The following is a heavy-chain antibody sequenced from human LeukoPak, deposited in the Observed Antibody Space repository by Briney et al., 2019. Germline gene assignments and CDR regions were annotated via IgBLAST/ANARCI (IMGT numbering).Heavy chain of an antibody. J-gene: IGHJ4*02. D-gene: IGHD4-17*01. CDR1: GFKFSDYA. Sequence: GGSLRLSCAASGFKFSDYAMHWVRQAPDKGLEWVTFIRYDGTNKYYADSVRGRFTVSRDNSKNTLYLQMNSLRPEVTAVYYCARDYGDYWGRGTLVTVSS. CDR3: ARDYGDY. V-gene: IGHV3-30*02. CDR2: IRYDGTNK.